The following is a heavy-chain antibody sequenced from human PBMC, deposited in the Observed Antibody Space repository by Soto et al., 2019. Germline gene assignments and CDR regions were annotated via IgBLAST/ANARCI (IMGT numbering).Heavy chain of an antibody. J-gene: IGHJ6*03. V-gene: IGHV3-48*01. CDR3: ARVSYDILTGYYMDV. D-gene: IGHD3-9*01. CDR1: GFTFSSYS. CDR2: ISSSSSTI. Sequence: LGGSLRLSCAASGFTFSSYSMNWVRQAPGKGLEWVSYISSSSSTIYYADSVKGRFTISRDNAKNSLYLQMNSLRAEDTAVYYCARVSYDILTGYYMDVWGKGTTVTVSS.